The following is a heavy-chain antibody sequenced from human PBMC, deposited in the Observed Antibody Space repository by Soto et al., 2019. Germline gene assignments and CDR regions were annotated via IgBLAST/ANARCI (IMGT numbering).Heavy chain of an antibody. CDR1: GYIFTSYH. Sequence: ASVKVSCKASGYIFTSYHIHWVRQAPGQILELLGLIYPFDCSIIYVHSFQGRVTMTRDTSTITVYMELSSLRSEDTAVYYCARDRGYSSSWHDAFDIWGQGTMVTVSS. CDR2: IYPFDCSI. D-gene: IGHD6-13*01. CDR3: ARDRGYSSSWHDAFDI. J-gene: IGHJ3*02. V-gene: IGHV1-46*01.